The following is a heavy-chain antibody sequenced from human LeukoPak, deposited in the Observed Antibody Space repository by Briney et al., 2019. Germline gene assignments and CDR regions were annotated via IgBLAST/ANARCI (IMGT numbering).Heavy chain of an antibody. CDR3: AREHTVAATGTHWFGP. CDR2: ISWNSGSI. Sequence: PGGSLRLSCAASGFTFDDYTMHWVRQAPGKGLEWVSFISWNSGSIGYADSVKGRFTISRDNTKNALYLQMNSLRAEDTAWYYCAREHTVAATGTHWFGPWGQGTLVTVSS. V-gene: IGHV3-9*01. J-gene: IGHJ5*02. D-gene: IGHD6-13*01. CDR1: GFTFDDYT.